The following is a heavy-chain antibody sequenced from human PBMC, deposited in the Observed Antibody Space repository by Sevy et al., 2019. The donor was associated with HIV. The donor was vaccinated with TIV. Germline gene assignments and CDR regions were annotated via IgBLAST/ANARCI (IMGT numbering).Heavy chain of an antibody. J-gene: IGHJ4*02. CDR3: ARGKHVSDYYGSFDY. V-gene: IGHV3-53*01. Sequence: GRSLRLSCAVSGFTVSSNFMSWVRQAPGKGLEWVSVIWLTGTTYYADSVKGRFTISRDNSKNTVYLDMSSLRAAETAVYYCARGKHVSDYYGSFDYWGQGTLVTVSS. D-gene: IGHD3-3*01. CDR1: GFTVSSNF. CDR2: IWLTGTT.